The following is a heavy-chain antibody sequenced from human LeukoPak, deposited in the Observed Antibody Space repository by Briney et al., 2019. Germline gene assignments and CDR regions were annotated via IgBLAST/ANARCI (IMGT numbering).Heavy chain of an antibody. CDR1: GFTFDDYI. CDR3: AKARRSRGYSYGSPDFDY. V-gene: IGHV3-43*01. Sequence: PGGSLRLSCAASGFTFDDYIMHWVRQAPGKGLEWVSLISWDGGSTYYADSVKGRFTISRDNSKNSLYLQMNSLRTEDTALYYCAKARRSRGYSYGSPDFDYWGQGTLVTVSS. CDR2: ISWDGGST. D-gene: IGHD5-18*01. J-gene: IGHJ4*02.